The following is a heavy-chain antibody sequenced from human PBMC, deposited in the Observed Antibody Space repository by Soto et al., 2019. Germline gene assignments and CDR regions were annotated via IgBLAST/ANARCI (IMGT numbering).Heavy chain of an antibody. Sequence: QVQLVQSGAEVKKPGASVKVSCKASGYTFTSSDITWVRQATGQGLEWMGWMNPNSGNTGYAQKFQGRVTMTRNTXXRTAYMELSSLRSEDTAVYYCARGGCIGTSCYPYYYYAMDVGGQGTTVTVSS. V-gene: IGHV1-8*01. CDR3: ARGGCIGTSCYPYYYYAMDV. J-gene: IGHJ6*02. CDR1: GYTFTSSD. CDR2: MNPNSGNT. D-gene: IGHD2-2*01.